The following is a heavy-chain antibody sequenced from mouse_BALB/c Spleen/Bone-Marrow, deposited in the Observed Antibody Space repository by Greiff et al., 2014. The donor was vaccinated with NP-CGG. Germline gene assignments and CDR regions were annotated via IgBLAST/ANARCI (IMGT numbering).Heavy chain of an antibody. V-gene: IGHV3-6*02. J-gene: IGHJ3*01. CDR3: ARGGYDGRGFAC. CDR2: ISYDGSN. CDR1: GYSITSGYY. Sequence: EVQLVESGPGLVKPSQSLSLTCSVTGYSITSGYYWNWIRQFPGNKLEWMGYISYDGSNNYNPSLKNRISITRDTSKNQFFLKLNSVTTEDTATYYCARGGYDGRGFACWGQGTLVTVSA. D-gene: IGHD2-14*01.